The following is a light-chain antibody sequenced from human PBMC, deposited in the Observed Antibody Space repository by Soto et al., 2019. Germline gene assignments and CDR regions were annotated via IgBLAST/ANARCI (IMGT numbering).Light chain of an antibody. J-gene: IGKJ1*01. CDR1: QDISNH. Sequence: ETQMTQSPSSRFPPVGDRVTFTSQASQDISNHLNWYQQKPGKAPKLLIYDASNLETGVPSRFSGSGSGTDFTFTISSLQPEDIATYYCQQYDNHWKFGQGTKVDIK. V-gene: IGKV1-33*01. CDR2: DAS. CDR3: QQYDNHWK.